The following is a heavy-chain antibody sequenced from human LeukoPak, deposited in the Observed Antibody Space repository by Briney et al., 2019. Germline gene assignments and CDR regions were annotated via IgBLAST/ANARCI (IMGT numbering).Heavy chain of an antibody. CDR1: GFTFGVYA. CDR2: IRSKAYGGTT. V-gene: IGHV3-49*03. CDR3: TRVGYCSSTSCYTQGGFDY. J-gene: IGHJ4*02. Sequence: GGSLRLSCTASGFTFGVYAMSWFRQAPGKGLEWVGFIRSKAYGGTTEYAASVKGRFTISRDDSKSIAYLQMNSLKTEDTAVYYCTRVGYCSSTSCYTQGGFDYWGQGTLVTVSS. D-gene: IGHD2-2*02.